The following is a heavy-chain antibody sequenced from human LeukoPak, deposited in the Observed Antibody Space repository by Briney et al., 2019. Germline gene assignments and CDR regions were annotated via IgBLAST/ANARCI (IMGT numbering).Heavy chain of an antibody. CDR3: TRPYYDYLTGYYSDY. D-gene: IGHD3-9*01. J-gene: IGHJ4*02. CDR2: LGSTAYGGTT. Sequence: GRSLRLSCTPSGFTFSNYPMSWVREAPGKGLKWLALLGSTAYGGTTKYAPSVKGRFTISRDDSKSIAYLQMNSLKTEDTAVYYCTRPYYDYLTGYYSDYWGQGALVTVSS. V-gene: IGHV3-49*04. CDR1: GFTFSNYP.